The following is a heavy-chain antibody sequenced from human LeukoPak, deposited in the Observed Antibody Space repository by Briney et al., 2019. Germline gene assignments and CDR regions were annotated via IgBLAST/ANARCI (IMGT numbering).Heavy chain of an antibody. J-gene: IGHJ4*02. CDR2: ISFDEMYQ. D-gene: IGHD3-10*01. V-gene: IGHV3-30*18. Sequence: PGGSLRLSCTASGSTFNIYAIHWVRQAPGKGLEWVACISFDEMYQYYADSVQGRFTISRDNSKNTVFLQMNSLRADDTGIYYCAKDRDYYGSGSDYWGQGTLVTVSS. CDR1: GSTFNIYA. CDR3: AKDRDYYGSGSDY.